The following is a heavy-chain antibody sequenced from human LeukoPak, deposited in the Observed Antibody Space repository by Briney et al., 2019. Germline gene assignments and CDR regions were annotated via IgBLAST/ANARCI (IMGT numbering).Heavy chain of an antibody. CDR3: ARPRSAHCYGSGSYYYDY. CDR1: GGSFSGYY. Sequence: SETLSLTCADYGGSFSGYYWSWIRQPPGKGLEWIGEINHSGSTNYNPSLKSRVTISVDTSKNQFSLKLSSVTAADTAVYYCARPRSAHCYGSGSYYYDYWGQGTLVTVSS. D-gene: IGHD3-10*01. J-gene: IGHJ4*02. CDR2: INHSGST. V-gene: IGHV4-34*01.